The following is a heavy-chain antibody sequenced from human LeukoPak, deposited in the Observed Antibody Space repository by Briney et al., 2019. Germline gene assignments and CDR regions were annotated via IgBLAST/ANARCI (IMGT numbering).Heavy chain of an antibody. CDR1: GFTFRTSA. J-gene: IGHJ4*02. D-gene: IGHD5-24*01. CDR2: ISGSGNGT. V-gene: IGHV3-23*01. Sequence: GGSLRLSCAASGFTFRTSAMNWVRQAPGKGLEWLCGISGSGNGTYYADSVKGRFTISRDNSQIMVYLLMNSLTVEDAATYYCAKRTMSAFDSWGQGTLLIVSS. CDR3: AKRTMSAFDS.